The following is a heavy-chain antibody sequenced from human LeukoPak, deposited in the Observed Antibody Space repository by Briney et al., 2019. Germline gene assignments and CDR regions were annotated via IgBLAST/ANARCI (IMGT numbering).Heavy chain of an antibody. J-gene: IGHJ4*02. V-gene: IGHV4-39*07. CDR1: GGSISSTYY. D-gene: IGHD4-11*01. Sequence: SETLSLTCTVSGGSISSTYYWGWIRQPPGKGLEWIGTVYYSGRTYYNPSLKSRVTISVDTSRNQFSLKLGSVTAADTAVYYCVRELDYIIVDYFDYWGQGTLVTVSS. CDR3: VRELDYIIVDYFDY. CDR2: VYYSGRT.